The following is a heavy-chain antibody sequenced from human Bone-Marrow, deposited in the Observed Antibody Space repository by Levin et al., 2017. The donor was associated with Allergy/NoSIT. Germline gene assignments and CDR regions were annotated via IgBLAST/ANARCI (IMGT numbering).Heavy chain of an antibody. Sequence: PSETLSLTCTVSGGSISSSSYYWGWIRQPPGKGLEWIGSIYYSGSTYYNPSLKSRVTISVDTSKNQFSLKLSSVTAADTAVYYCARHPRGQQAKGDKSENDYWGQGTLVTVSS. CDR1: GGSISSSSYY. D-gene: IGHD6-13*01. J-gene: IGHJ4*02. CDR3: ARHPRGQQAKGDKSENDY. V-gene: IGHV4-39*01. CDR2: IYYSGST.